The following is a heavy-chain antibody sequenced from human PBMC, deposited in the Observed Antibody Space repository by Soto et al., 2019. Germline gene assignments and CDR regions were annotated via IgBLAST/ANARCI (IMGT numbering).Heavy chain of an antibody. CDR1: GGTFRTSA. CDR2: IMPVFPTP. D-gene: IGHD3-3*02. CDR3: ARDKDRQQLGGDYYYIMDV. Sequence: SVKVSCKTSGGTFRTSAISWVRQAPGQGLEWMGGIMPVFPTPDYAQKFQGRVTITADESTGTAYMELSSLRSEDTAVYYCARDKDRQQLGGDYYYIMDVWGQGTTVTVSS. V-gene: IGHV1-69*13. J-gene: IGHJ6*01.